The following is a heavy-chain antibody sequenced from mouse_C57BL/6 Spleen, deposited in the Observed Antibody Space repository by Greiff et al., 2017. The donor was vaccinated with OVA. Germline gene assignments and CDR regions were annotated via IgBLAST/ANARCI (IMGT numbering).Heavy chain of an antibody. CDR3: ARYYYGSSDWYFDV. CDR2: IYPGDGDT. D-gene: IGHD1-1*01. Sequence: VQVVESGPELVKPGASVKISCKASGYAFSSSWMNWVKQRPGKGLEWIGRIYPGDGDTNYNGKFKGKATLTADKSSSTAYMQLSSLTSEDSAVYFCARYYYGSSDWYFDVWGTGTTVTVSS. CDR1: GYAFSSSW. V-gene: IGHV1-82*01. J-gene: IGHJ1*03.